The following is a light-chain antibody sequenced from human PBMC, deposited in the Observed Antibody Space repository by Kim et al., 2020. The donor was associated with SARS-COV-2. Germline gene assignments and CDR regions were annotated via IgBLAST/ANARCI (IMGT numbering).Light chain of an antibody. CDR3: SSYTSSSTNYV. V-gene: IGLV2-14*04. CDR2: DVR. J-gene: IGLJ1*01. CDR1: SSDVGGYNY. Sequence: HSITISCTGSSSDVGGYNYVSWYQQPPGKAPKVMIYDVRNRPSGVSDRFSGSKSGNTASLTISGLQAEDEADYYCSSYTSSSTNYVFGTGTKVTVL.